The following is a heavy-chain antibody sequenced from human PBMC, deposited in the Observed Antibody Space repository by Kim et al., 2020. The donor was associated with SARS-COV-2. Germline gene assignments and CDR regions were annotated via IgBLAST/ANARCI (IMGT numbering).Heavy chain of an antibody. J-gene: IGHJ6*02. Sequence: GGSLRLSCAASGFTFNTYGMYWVRQAPGKGLEWVAVISYDGSNKYYADSVKGRFTISRDNSKNTLYLQMNSLRAEDTAVYYCAKAVLRGGNYYYYGMDVWGQETTVTVSS. CDR2: ISYDGSNK. D-gene: IGHD2-15*01. CDR3: AKAVLRGGNYYYYGMDV. CDR1: GFTFNTYG. V-gene: IGHV3-30*18.